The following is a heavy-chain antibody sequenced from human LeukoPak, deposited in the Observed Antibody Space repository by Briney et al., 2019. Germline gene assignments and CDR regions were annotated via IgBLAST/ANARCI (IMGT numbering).Heavy chain of an antibody. CDR2: ISGSGGST. CDR3: QASRSRTGTTDFDF. D-gene: IGHD1-7*01. V-gene: IGHV3-23*01. Sequence: GGSLRLSCAASGFTFSSYAMSWVRQAPGKGLEWVSAISGSGGSTYYADSVKGRFTISRDNSKNTLYLQMNSLRAEDTAVYYCQASRSRTGTTDFDFWGQGTLVTVSS. CDR1: GFTFSSYA. J-gene: IGHJ4*02.